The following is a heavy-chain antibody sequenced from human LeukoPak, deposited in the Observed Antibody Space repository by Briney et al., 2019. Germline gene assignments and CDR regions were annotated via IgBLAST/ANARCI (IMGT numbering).Heavy chain of an antibody. CDR3: AGHHPRNTVDF. J-gene: IGHJ4*02. Sequence: SETLSLTCTVSGGSISSYYWSWIRQPPGKGLEWIAYISDIGSINYNPSPKSRVTISLDTSKNQFSLKLSSVTAADTAVYYCAGHHPRNTVDFWGQGTLVTVSS. CDR1: GGSISSYY. V-gene: IGHV4-59*08. CDR2: ISDIGSI. D-gene: IGHD2/OR15-2a*01.